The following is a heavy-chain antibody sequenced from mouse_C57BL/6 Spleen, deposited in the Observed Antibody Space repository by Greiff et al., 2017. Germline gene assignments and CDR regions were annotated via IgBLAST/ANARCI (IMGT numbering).Heavy chain of an antibody. V-gene: IGHV1-5*01. Sequence: VQLQQSGTVLARPGASVKMSCKTSGYTFTSYWMLWVKQRPGQGLEWIGAIYPGNSDTSYNQKFKGKAKLTAATPASTAYMELRNLTNEDSAVYYCTKIEYDYGACAYWGQGTLVTVSA. CDR1: GYTFTSYW. D-gene: IGHD2-4*01. J-gene: IGHJ3*01. CDR3: TKIEYDYGACAY. CDR2: IYPGNSDT.